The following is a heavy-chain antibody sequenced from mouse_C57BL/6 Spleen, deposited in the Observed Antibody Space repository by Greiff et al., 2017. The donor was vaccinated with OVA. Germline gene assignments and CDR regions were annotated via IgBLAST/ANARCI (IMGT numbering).Heavy chain of an antibody. D-gene: IGHD1-1*01. CDR3: ARKSLYGSSPFDY. J-gene: IGHJ2*01. Sequence: VKLMESGAELVKPGASVKISCKASGYAFSSYWMNWVKQRPGKGLEWIGQIYPGDGDTNYNGKFKGKATLTADKSSSTAYLQLSSLTSEDSAVYYGARKSLYGSSPFDYWGQGTTLTVSS. V-gene: IGHV1-80*01. CDR1: GYAFSSYW. CDR2: IYPGDGDT.